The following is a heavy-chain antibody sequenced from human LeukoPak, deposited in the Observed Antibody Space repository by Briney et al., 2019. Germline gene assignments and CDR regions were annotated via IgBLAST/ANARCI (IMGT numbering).Heavy chain of an antibody. Sequence: PGGSLRHSCAASGFTFSNYYMNWVRQAPGKGLEWVSSISGSSSYIYYADSVKGRFTISRDNAKNSLYLQMNSLRAEDTAVYYCARDVYYYDSSGFDPWGQGTLVTVSS. D-gene: IGHD3-22*01. V-gene: IGHV3-21*01. J-gene: IGHJ5*02. CDR2: ISGSSSYI. CDR3: ARDVYYYDSSGFDP. CDR1: GFTFSNYY.